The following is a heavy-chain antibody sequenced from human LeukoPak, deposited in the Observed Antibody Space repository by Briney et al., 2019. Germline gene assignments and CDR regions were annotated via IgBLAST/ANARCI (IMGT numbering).Heavy chain of an antibody. Sequence: GGSLRLSCAVSGFTFSSYWMSWVRQAPGKRLEWVANIKQDGSEKYYVDSVKGRFTISRDDAKNSLYLQMNSLRAEDTAVYYCCSPGYSSGWYLGYWGQGTLVTVSS. CDR3: CSPGYSSGWYLGY. CDR2: IKQDGSEK. J-gene: IGHJ4*02. D-gene: IGHD6-19*01. V-gene: IGHV3-7*01. CDR1: GFTFSSYW.